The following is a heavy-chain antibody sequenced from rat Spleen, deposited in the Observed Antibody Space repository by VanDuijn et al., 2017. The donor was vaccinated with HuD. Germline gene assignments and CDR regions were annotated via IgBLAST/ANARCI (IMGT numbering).Heavy chain of an antibody. D-gene: IGHD1-5*01. Sequence: QVQLKETGPGLVQPTQTLSITCTVSGFSLTSNSVNWVRQPPGKGLEWVGAILSSGLTDFNSALKSRLSITRDTSKSQVFLKMNSLQTEDTAIYFCTRNRYRYTSGYVMDAWGQGTSVTVSS. CDR1: GFSLTSNS. CDR2: ILSSGLT. CDR3: TRNRYRYTSGYVMDA. V-gene: IGHV2-1*01. J-gene: IGHJ4*01.